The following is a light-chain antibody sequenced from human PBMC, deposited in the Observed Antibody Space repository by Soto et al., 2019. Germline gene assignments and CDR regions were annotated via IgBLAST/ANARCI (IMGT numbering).Light chain of an antibody. Sequence: EIVMTQSPATLSLSPGERATLSCRASHSVSSNLAWYQQKPAQAPRLLISGASTRAAGIPARFSASGSGTEFTLTISSLQSEDFAAYYCQQYHNCPQTFGQGTKVEI. CDR3: QQYHNCPQT. J-gene: IGKJ1*01. CDR1: HSVSSN. CDR2: GAS. V-gene: IGKV3-15*01.